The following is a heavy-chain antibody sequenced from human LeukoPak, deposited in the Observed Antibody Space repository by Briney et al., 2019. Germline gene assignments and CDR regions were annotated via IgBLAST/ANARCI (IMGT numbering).Heavy chain of an antibody. CDR3: ARGAVEWLFDYDYYYMDV. CDR1: GDSISSYY. Sequence: SVTLSLTCSISGDSISSYYWNWLRQPPGKELEWIGYVYYNGGTNYNPSLKSRVTLSVDTSKNEFSLKLNSVTAADTALYYCARGAVEWLFDYDYYYMDVWGKGTTVIVSS. D-gene: IGHD3-3*01. J-gene: IGHJ6*03. V-gene: IGHV4-59*01. CDR2: VYYNGGT.